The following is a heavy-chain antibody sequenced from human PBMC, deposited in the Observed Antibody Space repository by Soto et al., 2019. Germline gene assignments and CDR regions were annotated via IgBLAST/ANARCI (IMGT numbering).Heavy chain of an antibody. Sequence: NPSETLSLTCTVSGGSISSGGYYWSWIRQHPGKGLEWIGYIYYSGSTYYNPSLKSRVTISVDTSKNQFSLKLSSVTAADTAVYYCARRDYYDSSGYYYEWYFDYWGQGTLVTVSS. V-gene: IGHV4-31*03. CDR2: IYYSGST. D-gene: IGHD3-22*01. CDR1: GGSISSGGYY. CDR3: ARRDYYDSSGYYYEWYFDY. J-gene: IGHJ4*02.